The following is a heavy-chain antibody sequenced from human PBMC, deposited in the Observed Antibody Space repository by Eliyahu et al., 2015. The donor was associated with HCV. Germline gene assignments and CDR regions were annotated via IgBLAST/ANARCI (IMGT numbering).Heavy chain of an antibody. CDR2: IYSSSRT. CDR3: AKVKWGSDRHDAFDI. Sequence: EVQLVESGGGLVQPGGSLRLSCGASGFXVSSNYMTWVRQAPGKGLEWVSVIYSSSRTYYADSVKGRFTISRDNSKNSLYLQMNSLKAEDTAVYYCAKVKWGSDRHDAFDIWGQGTMVTVSS. J-gene: IGHJ3*02. D-gene: IGHD3-16*02. V-gene: IGHV3-66*02. CDR1: GFXVSSNY.